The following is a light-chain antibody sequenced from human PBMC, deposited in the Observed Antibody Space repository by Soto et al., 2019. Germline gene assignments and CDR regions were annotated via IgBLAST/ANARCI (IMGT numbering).Light chain of an antibody. CDR1: SSDVGGYNY. J-gene: IGLJ1*01. CDR2: EVS. CDR3: SSYAVSNNLGV. V-gene: IGLV2-8*01. Sequence: QSVLTQPPSASGSPGQSVTISCTGTSSDVGGYNYVSWYQQHPGKAPKLMIYEVSKRPSGVPDRFCGSKSGNTASLTVSGLQAEDEADYYCSSYAVSNNLGVCGTGPKVTVL.